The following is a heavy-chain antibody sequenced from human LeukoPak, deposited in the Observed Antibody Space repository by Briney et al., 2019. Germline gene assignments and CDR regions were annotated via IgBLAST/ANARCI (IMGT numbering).Heavy chain of an antibody. J-gene: IGHJ3*01. CDR3: ARVEVPVGHDVFRF. CDR2: TYYRSRLHY. Sequence: PSQTLSLTCAISGDSVSNTNAAWNWLRRSPSRGLEWLGRTYYRSRLHYDSAPSLQSRIVINPDTSRNQFSLQLNSMTPDDAAVYYCARVEVPVGHDVFRFWGQGIVVTVSS. V-gene: IGHV6-1*01. CDR1: GDSVSNTNAA. D-gene: IGHD1-1*01.